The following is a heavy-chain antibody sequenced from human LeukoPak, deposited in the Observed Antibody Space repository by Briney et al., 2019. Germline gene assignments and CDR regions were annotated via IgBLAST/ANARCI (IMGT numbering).Heavy chain of an antibody. CDR1: GYTFTSYY. CDR3: VRARYNWNYDFDY. CDR2: INPSVGST. V-gene: IGHV1-46*01. J-gene: IGHJ4*02. D-gene: IGHD1-7*01. Sequence: ASVKVSCKASGYTFTSYYMHWVRQAPGQGLEWMGIINPSVGSTSYAQKFQGRVTMTRDTSTITVYMELSSLRSEDTAVYYCVRARYNWNYDFDYWGQGTLVTVSS.